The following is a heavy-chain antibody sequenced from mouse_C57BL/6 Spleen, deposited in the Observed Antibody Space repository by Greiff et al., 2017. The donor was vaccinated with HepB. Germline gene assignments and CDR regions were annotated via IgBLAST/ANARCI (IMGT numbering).Heavy chain of an antibody. V-gene: IGHV1-80*01. J-gene: IGHJ1*03. CDR1: GYAFSSYW. CDR3: ARGLRGYFDV. Sequence: QVTLKVTGAELVKPGASVKISCKASGYAFSSYWMNWVKQRPGKGLEWIGQIYPGDGDTNYNGKFKGKATLTADKSSSTAYMQLSSLTSEDSAVYFCARGLRGYFDVRGTGTTVTVSS. CDR2: IYPGDGDT. D-gene: IGHD1-1*01.